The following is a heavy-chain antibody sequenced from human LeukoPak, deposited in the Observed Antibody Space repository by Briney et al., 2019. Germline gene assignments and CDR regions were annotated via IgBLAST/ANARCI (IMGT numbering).Heavy chain of an antibody. J-gene: IGHJ3*02. V-gene: IGHV1-18*01. D-gene: IGHD4-17*01. CDR2: ISAYNGNT. CDR3: AGRTTVTTGRAFDI. Sequence: ASVKVSCKASGYTFTSYGISWVQQAPGQGLEWMGWISAYNGNTNYAQKLQGRATMTTDTSTSTAYMELRSLRSDDTAVYYCAGRTTVTTGRAFDIWGQGTMVTVSS. CDR1: GYTFTSYG.